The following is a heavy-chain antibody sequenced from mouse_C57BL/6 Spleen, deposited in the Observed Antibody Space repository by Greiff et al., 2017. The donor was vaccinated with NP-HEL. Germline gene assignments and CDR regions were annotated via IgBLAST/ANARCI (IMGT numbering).Heavy chain of an antibody. CDR2: IYPRSGNT. Sequence: QVQLQQSGAELARPGASVKLSCKASGYTFTSYGISWVKQRTGQGLEWIGEIYPRSGNTYYNEKFKGKATLTADKSSSTAYMELRSLTSEDAAVYFCAKGDSSGSIAYWGQGTLVTVSA. D-gene: IGHD3-2*02. CDR3: AKGDSSGSIAY. CDR1: GYTFTSYG. J-gene: IGHJ3*01. V-gene: IGHV1-81*01.